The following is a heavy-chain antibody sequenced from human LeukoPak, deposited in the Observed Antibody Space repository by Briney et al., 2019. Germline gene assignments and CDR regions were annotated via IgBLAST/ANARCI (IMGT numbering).Heavy chain of an antibody. CDR3: ARRGYCSGTSCYFDY. J-gene: IGHJ4*02. CDR1: GYTFTSFY. Sequence: ASVKVSCKASGYTFTSFYMHWVRQAPGQGLAWVGIINPSGGSTTYAQTFQGRVTLTRDMSTSTVYMELSSLRSEDTAVYYCARRGYCSGTSCYFDYWGQGTLVTVSS. CDR2: INPSGGST. V-gene: IGHV1-46*01. D-gene: IGHD2-2*01.